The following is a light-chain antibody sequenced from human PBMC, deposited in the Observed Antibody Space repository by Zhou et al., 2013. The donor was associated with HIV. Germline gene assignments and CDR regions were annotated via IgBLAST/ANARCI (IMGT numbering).Light chain of an antibody. V-gene: IGKV1-5*03. Sequence: DIQMTQTPLTLSASVGDRVTITCRASQNVRRWVAWYQQKPGKAPKLLIYEASNLQIGVPSRFRGSGYGTEFTLTISSLQPEDFATYHCQQSYNTPVTFGGGTKVEI. CDR2: EAS. CDR3: QQSYNTPVT. CDR1: QNVRRW. J-gene: IGKJ4*01.